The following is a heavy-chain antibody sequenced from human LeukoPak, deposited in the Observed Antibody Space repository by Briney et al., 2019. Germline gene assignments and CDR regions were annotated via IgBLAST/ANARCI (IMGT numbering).Heavy chain of an antibody. V-gene: IGHV3-30*18. CDR2: IANDGSKQ. J-gene: IGHJ4*02. CDR3: AKDGIGNTNMNGIWTFDL. Sequence: GGSLRLSCAGSGFTFSHFGMHWVRQSPDKGLEWVAVIANDGSKQFYADSVKGRFIISRANSENTLYLEMNSLRSEDTAMYYCAKDGIGNTNMNGIWTFDLWGQGTRVTVSS. D-gene: IGHD1-26*01. CDR1: GFTFSHFG.